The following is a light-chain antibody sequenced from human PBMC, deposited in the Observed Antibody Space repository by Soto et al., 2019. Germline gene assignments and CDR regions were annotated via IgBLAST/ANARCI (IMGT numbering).Light chain of an antibody. CDR2: GAS. CDR1: QSVSSNY. CDR3: QQFGTSLRWT. J-gene: IGKJ1*01. Sequence: TLSLSPGERATLSCRASQSVSSNYLAWYQQKPGQAPRLLISGASSRATGIPDRFSGSGSGADFTLTISRLEPEDFAVYYCQQFGTSLRWTFGQGTKVDIK. V-gene: IGKV3-20*01.